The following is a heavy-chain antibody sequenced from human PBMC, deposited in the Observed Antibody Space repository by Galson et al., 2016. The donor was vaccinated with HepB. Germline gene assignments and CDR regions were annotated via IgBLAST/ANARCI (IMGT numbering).Heavy chain of an antibody. CDR3: ASDWNTITGDAFDM. J-gene: IGHJ3*02. D-gene: IGHD1-1*01. V-gene: IGHV5-10-1*04. Sequence: QSGAEVTKPGESLRISCKGSGSRFTSFWINWVRQLPGKGLEWMGRIDPSDSYTNYSPSFQGQVTISADRSISTAYLQWSSLKASDTAMYYGASDWNTITGDAFDMWGQGTMVTVSS. CDR2: IDPSDSYT. CDR1: GSRFTSFW.